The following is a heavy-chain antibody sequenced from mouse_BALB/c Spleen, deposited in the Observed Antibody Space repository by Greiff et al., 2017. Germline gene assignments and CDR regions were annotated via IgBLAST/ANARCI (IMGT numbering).Heavy chain of an antibody. V-gene: IGHV5-12-1*01. J-gene: IGHJ3*01. Sequence: DVKLVESGGGLVKPGGSLKLSCAASGFAFSSYDMSWVRQTPEKRLEWVAYISSGGGSTYYPDTVKGRFTISRDNAKNTLYLQMSSLKSEDTAMYYCARHDGYYRFAYWGQGTLVTVSA. CDR3: ARHDGYYRFAY. CDR1: GFAFSSYD. CDR2: ISSGGGST. D-gene: IGHD2-3*01.